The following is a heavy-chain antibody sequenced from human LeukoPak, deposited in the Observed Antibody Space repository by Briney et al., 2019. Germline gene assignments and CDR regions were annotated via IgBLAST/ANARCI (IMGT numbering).Heavy chain of an antibody. CDR1: GFTASNNY. CDR3: ASRENNYGLGD. Sequence: GGSLRLSCAASGFTASNNYMSWVRQAPGKGLEWVSVIYSGGGTYYADSVKGRFTISRDNSKNTLYLQMNSLRAEDTAMYYCASRENNYGLGDWGQGTLVTVSS. CDR2: IYSGGGT. V-gene: IGHV3-53*01. D-gene: IGHD3-10*01. J-gene: IGHJ1*01.